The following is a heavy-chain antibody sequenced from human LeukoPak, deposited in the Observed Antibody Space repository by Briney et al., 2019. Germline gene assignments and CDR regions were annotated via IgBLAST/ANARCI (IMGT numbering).Heavy chain of an antibody. CDR3: ASARLGSGLEGAFDI. V-gene: IGHV4-59*01. D-gene: IGHD6-25*01. CDR1: GGSISSYF. CDR2: IYYSGSN. J-gene: IGHJ3*02. Sequence: SETLSLTCTVSGGSISSYFWSWIRQPPGKGLEWIGYIYYSGSNNYNPSLKSRVTISVDTSKNQFSLKLSSVTAADTAVYYCASARLGSGLEGAFDIWGQGTMVTVSS.